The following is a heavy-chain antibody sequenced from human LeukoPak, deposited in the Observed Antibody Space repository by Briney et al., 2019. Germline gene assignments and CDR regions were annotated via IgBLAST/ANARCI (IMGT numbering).Heavy chain of an antibody. J-gene: IGHJ6*04. Sequence: GGSLRLSCAASGFTFSSYEMNWVRQAPGKGLEWVTYISSSGSTIYYADSVKGRFTISRDNAKNSLYLQMNSLRAEDTAVYYCAELGITMIGGVWGKGTTVTISS. CDR2: ISSSGSTI. CDR1: GFTFSSYE. V-gene: IGHV3-48*03. CDR3: AELGITMIGGV. D-gene: IGHD3-10*02.